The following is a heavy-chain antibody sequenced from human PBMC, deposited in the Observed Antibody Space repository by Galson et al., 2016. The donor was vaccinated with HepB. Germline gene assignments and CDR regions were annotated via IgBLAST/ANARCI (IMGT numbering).Heavy chain of an antibody. CDR2: IYYSGIT. CDR1: GGPFASGAYY. CDR3: ARGTSTYSYAYDY. J-gene: IGHJ4*02. D-gene: IGHD3-16*01. V-gene: IGHV4-31*03. Sequence: TLSLTCIVSGGPFASGAYYWSWIRQHPGKGLEWIGYIYYSGITYYNPSLKIRVTISIDMSKKVFSLKLASVTAADTAVYYCARGTSTYSYAYDYWGQGTLVTVSS.